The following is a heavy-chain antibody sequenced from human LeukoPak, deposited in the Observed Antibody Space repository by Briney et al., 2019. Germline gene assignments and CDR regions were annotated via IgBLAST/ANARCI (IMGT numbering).Heavy chain of an antibody. D-gene: IGHD4-17*01. CDR3: ATASTVTTERGSVVRAFDI. CDR1: GYTFTSYD. V-gene: IGHV1-8*01. CDR2: MNPNTGNT. Sequence: ASVKVSCKASGYTFTSYDINWVRQATGQGLEWKGWMNPNTGNTGYAQKFQGRVTMTRSTSISTAYMELSSLRSEDTAVYYCATASTVTTERGSVVRAFDIWGQGTMVTVSS. J-gene: IGHJ3*02.